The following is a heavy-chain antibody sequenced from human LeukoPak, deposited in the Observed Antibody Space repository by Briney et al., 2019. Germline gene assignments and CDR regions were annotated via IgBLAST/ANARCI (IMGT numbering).Heavy chain of an antibody. Sequence: PGGSLRLSCAASGFTFSSYSMNWVRPAPGKGLEWVSSISTSSSYIDYADSVKGRFTISRDNAKNSLFLQMNSLSAEDTAVYYCARDVGLDYWGQGNLGTVSS. D-gene: IGHD2-15*01. J-gene: IGHJ4*02. V-gene: IGHV3-21*01. CDR3: ARDVGLDY. CDR2: ISTSSSYI. CDR1: GFTFSSYS.